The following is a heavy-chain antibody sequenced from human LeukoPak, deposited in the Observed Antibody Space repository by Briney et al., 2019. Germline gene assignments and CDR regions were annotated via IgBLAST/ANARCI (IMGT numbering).Heavy chain of an antibody. CDR2: IWYDGSNK. CDR3: ARDSRSPDAFDI. Sequence: GRSLRLSCAASGFTFSSYGMHWVRQAPGKGLEWVAVIWYDGSNKYYADSVKGRFTISRDNSKNTLYLQMNSLRAEDTAVYYCARDSRSPDAFDIWGQGTMVTVSS. CDR1: GFTFSSYG. V-gene: IGHV3-33*01. J-gene: IGHJ3*02.